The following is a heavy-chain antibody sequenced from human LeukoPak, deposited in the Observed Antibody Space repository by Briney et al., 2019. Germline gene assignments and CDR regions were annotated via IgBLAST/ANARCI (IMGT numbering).Heavy chain of an antibody. J-gene: IGHJ4*02. V-gene: IGHV4-30-2*01. CDR2: IYHSGST. CDR3: ARGGTYYYDSSGYPLH. CDR1: GGSISSGGYY. D-gene: IGHD3-22*01. Sequence: SETLSLTCTVSGGSISSGGYYWSWIRQPPGKGLEWIGYIYHSGSTYYNPSLKSRVTISVDRSKNQFSLKLSSVTAADTAVYYCARGGTYYYDSSGYPLHWGQGTLVTVSS.